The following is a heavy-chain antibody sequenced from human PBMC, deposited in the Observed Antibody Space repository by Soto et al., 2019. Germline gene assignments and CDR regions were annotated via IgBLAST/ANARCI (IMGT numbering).Heavy chain of an antibody. V-gene: IGHV4-39*01. D-gene: IGHD2-8*01. CDR2: VYYRGRS. J-gene: IGHJ4*02. Sequence: PSETLSRTCTVSGGSVSNSNYYWGWIRQSPGKGLEWTGSVYYRGRSYSKSSVKSRVTISVDTSKNQFSLNLNSVTASDTAVYYCVSQRTSVLTQAYFDYWGPGALVTVS. CDR3: VSQRTSVLTQAYFDY. CDR1: GGSVSNSNYY.